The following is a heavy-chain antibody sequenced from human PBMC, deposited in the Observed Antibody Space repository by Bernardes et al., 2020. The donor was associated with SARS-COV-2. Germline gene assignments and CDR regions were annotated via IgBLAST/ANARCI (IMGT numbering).Heavy chain of an antibody. J-gene: IGHJ4*02. CDR1: GGSFSGSY. Sequence: SETLSLTCAVYGGSFSGSYWSWIRQPPGPGLAWIGEINHSGSTNYNPSLKSRVTISVDTSKNQFSLKLSSVTAADTAVYYCARDHTAMAHSFDYWGQGTLVTGSS. D-gene: IGHD5-18*01. CDR2: INHSGST. CDR3: ARDHTAMAHSFDY. V-gene: IGHV4-34*01.